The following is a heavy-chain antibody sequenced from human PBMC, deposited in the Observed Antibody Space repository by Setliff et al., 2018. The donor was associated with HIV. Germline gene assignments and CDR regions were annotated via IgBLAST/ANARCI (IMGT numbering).Heavy chain of an antibody. D-gene: IGHD4-17*01. Sequence: GASVKVSCKASGFIFTNYGIHWVRQAPGHSLERMGFINSGTGNTIYSQKFQGRVTFSRDTSASTAYMELSSLRSEDTAVYYCANSVTDASYWYFIHWGRGSPVTVSS. CDR1: GFIFTNYG. CDR2: INSGTGNT. V-gene: IGHV1-3*01. J-gene: IGHJ2*01. CDR3: ANSVTDASYWYFIH.